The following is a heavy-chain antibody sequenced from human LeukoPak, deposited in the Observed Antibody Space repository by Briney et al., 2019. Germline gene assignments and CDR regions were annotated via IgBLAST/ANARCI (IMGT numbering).Heavy chain of an antibody. CDR2: IWYDGSNK. D-gene: IGHD5-18*01. CDR3: SKGKQLWYTSWPFVY. CDR1: GFTFSSYG. V-gene: IGHV3-33*06. J-gene: IGHJ4*02. Sequence: PGRSLRLPCAASGFTFSSYGMHRVRQAPGKGLEWVAVIWYDGSNKYYADSVKGRFTISRDNSKNTLYLQMNRLRAEATAVYYLSKGKQLWYTSWPFVYWGQGTLVTVPS.